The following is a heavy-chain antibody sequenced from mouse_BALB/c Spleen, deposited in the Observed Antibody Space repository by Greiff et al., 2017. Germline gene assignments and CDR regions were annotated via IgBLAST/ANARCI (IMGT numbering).Heavy chain of an antibody. D-gene: IGHD1-1*01. CDR1: GYTFTSYW. CDR3: TRSLIYYYGSSYYYYAMDY. J-gene: IGHJ4*01. CDR2: IYPSDSYT. Sequence: QVQLQQPGAELVRPGASVKLSCKASGYTFTSYWINWVKQRPGQGLEWIGNIYPSDSYTNYNQKFKDKATLTVDKSSSTAYMQLSSPTSEDSAVYYCTRSLIYYYGSSYYYYAMDYWGQGTSVTVSS. V-gene: IGHV1-69*02.